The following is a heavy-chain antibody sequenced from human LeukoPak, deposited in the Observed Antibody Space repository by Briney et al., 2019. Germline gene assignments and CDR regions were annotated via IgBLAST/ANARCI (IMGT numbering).Heavy chain of an antibody. CDR2: LNHSGST. Sequence: LIGKLNHSGSTNYNPSLKSRVTISVDTSKTQFSLELSSVTAADTAVYYCARVRVYYYFMDVWGKGTTVTVSS. D-gene: IGHD3-10*01. J-gene: IGHJ6*03. CDR3: ARVRVYYYFMDV. V-gene: IGHV4-34*01.